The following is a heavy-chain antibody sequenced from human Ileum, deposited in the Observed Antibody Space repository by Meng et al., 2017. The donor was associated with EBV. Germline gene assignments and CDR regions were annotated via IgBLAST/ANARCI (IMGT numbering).Heavy chain of an antibody. CDR2: IYYSVST. J-gene: IGHJ4*02. Sequence: QVLWQRCGPGWGKPSGTRSLTSSASGDSIMITNWWGRIRHAPGKRLEWIGYIYYSVSTSYNPSLKSRVTMSVDTSKNQFSLNLNSVTAVDTAVYYCARNVPGTSAYYDWGQGTLVTVSS. D-gene: IGHD3-22*01. CDR1: GDSIMITNW. CDR3: ARNVPGTSAYYD. V-gene: IGHV4-28*01.